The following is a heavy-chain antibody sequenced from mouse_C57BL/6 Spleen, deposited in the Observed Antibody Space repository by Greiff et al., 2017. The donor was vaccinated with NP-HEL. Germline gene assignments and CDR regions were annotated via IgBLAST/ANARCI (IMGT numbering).Heavy chain of an antibody. D-gene: IGHD2-2*01. J-gene: IGHJ4*01. Sequence: VQLQQSGPELVKPGASVKIPCKASGYTFTDYNMDWVKQSHGKSLEWIGDINPNNGGTIYNQKFKGKATLTVDKSSSTAYMELRILTSEDTSVYYCARLGLRRDYAMDYWGQGTSVTFSS. CDR3: ARLGLRRDYAMDY. CDR2: INPNNGGT. V-gene: IGHV1-18*01. CDR1: GYTFTDYN.